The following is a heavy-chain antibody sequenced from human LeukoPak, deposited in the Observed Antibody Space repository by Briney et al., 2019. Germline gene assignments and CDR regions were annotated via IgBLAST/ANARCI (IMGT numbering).Heavy chain of an antibody. CDR3: ANYYGGDFDY. Sequence: PGGSLRLSFPPSGFTFSGTSLSWFRQPPGRGLEWVSVIYSGGSTYYADSVKGRFTISRDNSKNTLYLQMNGLRAEDTAVYYCANYYGGDFDYWGQGTLVTVSS. CDR2: IYSGGST. V-gene: IGHV3-53*01. CDR1: GFTFSGTS. J-gene: IGHJ4*02. D-gene: IGHD4-23*01.